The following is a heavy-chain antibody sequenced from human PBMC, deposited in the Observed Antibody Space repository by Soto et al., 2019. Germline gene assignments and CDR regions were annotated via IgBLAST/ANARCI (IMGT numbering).Heavy chain of an antibody. CDR3: ARLARRYFYYYGMEV. CDR2: ISPYNGDT. J-gene: IGHJ6*02. V-gene: IGHV1-18*01. Sequence: ASVKVSCKASGNTFASYGISWVRQAPGQGLEWTGWISPYNGDTEYSQKLQDRLTMTTDTSASTAYVELRNLRSDDTAVYYCARLARRYFYYYGMEVWGPGTTLAVSS. CDR1: GNTFASYG.